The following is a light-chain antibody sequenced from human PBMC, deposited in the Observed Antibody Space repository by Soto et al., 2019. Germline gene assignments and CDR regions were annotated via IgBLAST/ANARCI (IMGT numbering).Light chain of an antibody. CDR3: CSYAGSSTGVV. V-gene: IGLV2-23*01. CDR1: SSDVGNYNL. CDR2: EGS. Sequence: QSALTQPASVSGSPGQSITISCTGTSSDVGNYNLVSWYQQHPGKAPKLMIYEGSKRPSGVSNRFSGSKSGNTASLTISGLQAEDEADYYCCSYAGSSTGVVFGGGTKL. J-gene: IGLJ2*01.